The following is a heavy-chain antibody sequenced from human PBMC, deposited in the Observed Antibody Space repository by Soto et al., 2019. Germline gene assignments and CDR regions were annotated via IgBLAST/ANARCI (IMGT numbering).Heavy chain of an antibody. CDR2: IYDTDTT. V-gene: IGHV3-53*01. CDR3: HGYGY. D-gene: IGHD5-18*01. Sequence: EVQVVESGGGLIQPGGSLRLSCAVSGFSVRANYMSWVRQAPGTGLEWVSVIYDTDTTYYADSVKGRFFISRDISKNILFLQMNILRAEDTAIYYCHGYGYWGQGTLVTVSP. J-gene: IGHJ4*02. CDR1: GFSVRANY.